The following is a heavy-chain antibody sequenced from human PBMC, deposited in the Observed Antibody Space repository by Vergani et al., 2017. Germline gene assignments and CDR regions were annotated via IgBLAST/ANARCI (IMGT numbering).Heavy chain of an antibody. Sequence: EVQLLESGGNLIQPGGSLRLSCGASGFTFSSYAMTWVRLAPGKGLQWVSAISGSGGNTFYTDSVKGRFTISRDNSKYTLYLQMNSLRVEDTAIYYCAKARDPNCKGGNCYSYYYGLDLWGQGTTVTVS. V-gene: IGHV3-23*01. J-gene: IGHJ6*02. CDR3: AKARDPNCKGGNCYSYYYGLDL. CDR2: ISGSGGNT. D-gene: IGHD2-21*01. CDR1: GFTFSSYA.